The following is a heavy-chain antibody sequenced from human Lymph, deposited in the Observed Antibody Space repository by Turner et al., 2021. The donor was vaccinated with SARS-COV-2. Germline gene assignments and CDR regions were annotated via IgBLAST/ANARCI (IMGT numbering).Heavy chain of an antibody. V-gene: IGHV4-39*01. CDR3: ARHPRLYSGTYSGAFDI. CDR2: IYSGGST. D-gene: IGHD1-26*01. CDR1: GGPISSSSYY. Sequence: QLQLQESSPGLLKPSETLSLPGTVSGGPISSSSYYWGWIRQPPWKGLEWIGNIYSGGSTYYNPSLKSRVTLSVDTSIIQFSLKLSSVTAAYTAVYYCARHPRLYSGTYSGAFDIWGQGTMVTVSS. J-gene: IGHJ3*02.